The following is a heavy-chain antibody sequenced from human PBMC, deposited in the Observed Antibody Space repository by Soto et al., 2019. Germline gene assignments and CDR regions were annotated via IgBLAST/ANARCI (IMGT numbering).Heavy chain of an antibody. J-gene: IGHJ4*02. CDR2: ISAYNGNT. CDR1: GYTFTSYG. Sequence: QVQLVQSAAEVKKPGASVKVSCKASGYTFTSYGISWVRQAPGQGLEWMGWISAYNGNTNYAQKPQGRVTMTTDTSTSTAYMELRSLRSDDTAVYYCARVDAVAEPVAPGYWGQGTLVTVSS. D-gene: IGHD6-19*01. CDR3: ARVDAVAEPVAPGY. V-gene: IGHV1-18*01.